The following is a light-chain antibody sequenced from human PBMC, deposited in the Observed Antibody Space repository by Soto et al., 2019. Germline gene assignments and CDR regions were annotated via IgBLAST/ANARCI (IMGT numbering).Light chain of an antibody. CDR1: SSDVGGYNY. CDR2: EVS. Sequence: LSQPASVSGSPGQSITISCTGTSSDVGGYNYVSWYQQHPGKAPKLMIYEVSNRPSGVSNRFSGSKSGNTASLTISGLQAEDEADYYCSSYTSSSIDYVFGTGTKLTVL. V-gene: IGLV2-14*01. CDR3: SSYTSSSIDYV. J-gene: IGLJ1*01.